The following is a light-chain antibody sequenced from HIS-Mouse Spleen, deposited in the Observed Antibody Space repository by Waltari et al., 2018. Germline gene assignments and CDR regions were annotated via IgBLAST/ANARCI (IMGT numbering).Light chain of an antibody. V-gene: IGLV2-8*01. CDR1: SSDVGGYHY. J-gene: IGLJ3*02. CDR3: SSYAGSNNLV. Sequence: QSALTQPPSASGSPGQSVTISCTGTSSDVGGYHYVPWYQPHPGKAPKLMIYEVSKRPSGVPDRFSGSKSGNTASLTVSGLQAEDEADYYCSSYAGSNNLVFGGGTKLTVL. CDR2: EVS.